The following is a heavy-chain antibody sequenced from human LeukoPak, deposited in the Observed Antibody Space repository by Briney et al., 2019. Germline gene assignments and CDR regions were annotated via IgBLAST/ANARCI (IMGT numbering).Heavy chain of an antibody. J-gene: IGHJ4*02. V-gene: IGHV3-30*04. CDR2: ISYDGSDK. CDR1: GFTFNKYS. D-gene: IGHD6-6*01. CDR3: ARGPNSNWSGLDF. Sequence: GGSLRLSCAASGFTFNKYSMFWVRQAPGKGLEWVAVISYDGSDKSYADSVKGRFTVSRDNAKNTLYLQVNNLRAEDTAVYYCARGPNSNWSGLDFWGQGTLLTVSS.